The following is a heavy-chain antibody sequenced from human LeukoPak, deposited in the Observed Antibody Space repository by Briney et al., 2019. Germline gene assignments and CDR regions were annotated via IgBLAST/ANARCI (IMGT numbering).Heavy chain of an antibody. J-gene: IGHJ4*02. CDR1: GFTFSNAW. V-gene: IGHV3-15*01. CDR3: TTATSSGITGATADY. D-gene: IGHD1-7*01. CDR2: IKSKTDGGTT. Sequence: GGSLRLSCAASGFTFSNAWMSWVRPAPRKGLEWVVRIKSKTDGGTTNYAAPVKGRFTISRDDSKHTLYLQMNSLKTEDTAVYYCTTATSSGITGATADYWGKGTLVTVSS.